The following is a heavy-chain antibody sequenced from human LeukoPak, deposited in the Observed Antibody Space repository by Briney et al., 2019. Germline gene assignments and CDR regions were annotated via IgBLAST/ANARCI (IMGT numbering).Heavy chain of an antibody. Sequence: SETLSLTCTVSGYSISSGYYWGWIRQPPGKGLEWIGSIYYSGSTYYNPSLKSRATISVDTSKNQFSLKLSSVTAADTAVYYCARDGKSIAARQIDYWGQGTLVTVSS. J-gene: IGHJ4*02. V-gene: IGHV4-38-2*02. CDR2: IYYSGST. CDR3: ARDGKSIAARQIDY. D-gene: IGHD6-6*01. CDR1: GYSISSGYY.